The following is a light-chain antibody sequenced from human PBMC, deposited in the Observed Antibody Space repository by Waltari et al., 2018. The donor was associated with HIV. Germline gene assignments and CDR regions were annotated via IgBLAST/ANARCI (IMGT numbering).Light chain of an antibody. CDR3: ASYLRSGPVGV. J-gene: IGLJ2*01. CDR2: NVD. Sequence: QSHLTQPRAVSGSPAHSVTITCTEIPTPAGANTYFSWYQHSPGRAPWLLLFNVDKRHSGVPSRFSGSRSGSTASLTISDLQFDDEGDYYCASYLRSGPVGVFGGGTTLTVL. CDR1: PTPAGANTY. V-gene: IGLV2-11*01.